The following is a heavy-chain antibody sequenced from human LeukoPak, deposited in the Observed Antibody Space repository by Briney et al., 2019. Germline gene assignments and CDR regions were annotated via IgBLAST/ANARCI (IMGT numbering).Heavy chain of an antibody. CDR2: IWYDGSYE. D-gene: IGHD3-10*01. V-gene: IGHV3-33*08. Sequence: GGSLRLSCVASGFTFNKYGVHWVRQAPGKGLEWVAVIWYDGSYEYFADSVKGRLAISRDNDKNTVPLQMNSLRVEEPAVYYCARDGSGLAVRGWFDFWGQGTLVSVSS. CDR1: GFTFNKYG. CDR3: ARDGSGLAVRGWFDF. J-gene: IGHJ5*01.